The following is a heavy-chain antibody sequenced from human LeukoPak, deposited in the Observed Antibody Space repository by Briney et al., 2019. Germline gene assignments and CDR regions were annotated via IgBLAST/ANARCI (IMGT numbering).Heavy chain of an antibody. J-gene: IGHJ6*01. CDR2: MYYSGTT. Sequence: TSETLSLTCSVSGSSMNLYSWNWIRQSPGKGLEWIAYMYYSGTTNYNPSLENRAAISLDLSRHQFSLRLNSVTAADTAVYFCATTEKSRYYINLWGPGTTVIVSS. V-gene: IGHV4-59*12. CDR3: ATTEKSRYYINL. CDR1: GSSMNLYS. D-gene: IGHD3-3*01.